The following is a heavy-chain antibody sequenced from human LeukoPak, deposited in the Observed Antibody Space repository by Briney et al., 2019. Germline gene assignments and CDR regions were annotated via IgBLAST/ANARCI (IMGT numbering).Heavy chain of an antibody. Sequence: SETLSLTCAVYGGSFSGYYWSWIRQPPGKGLEWIEEINHSGSTNYNPSLKSRVTISVDTSKNQFSLKLSSVTAADTAVYYCAKDLGGGTCAFDYWGQGVLVTVSS. D-gene: IGHD2-15*01. CDR3: AKDLGGGTCAFDY. CDR1: GGSFSGYY. V-gene: IGHV4-34*01. J-gene: IGHJ4*02. CDR2: INHSGST.